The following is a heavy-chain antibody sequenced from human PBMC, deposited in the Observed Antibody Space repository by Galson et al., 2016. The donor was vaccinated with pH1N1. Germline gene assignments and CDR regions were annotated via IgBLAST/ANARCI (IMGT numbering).Heavy chain of an antibody. Sequence: SLRLSCAASGFSFSSYTMNWVRQAPGKALEWLSHITSGSGGINYADSVKGRFTISRDNAKNSLFLEIDSLRAEETAVYYCTRCANGPLDFWVFDLWGRGTLVSVSP. CDR1: GFSFSSYT. CDR2: ITSGSGGI. D-gene: IGHD3-3*01. V-gene: IGHV3-48*01. J-gene: IGHJ2*01. CDR3: TRCANGPLDFWVFDL.